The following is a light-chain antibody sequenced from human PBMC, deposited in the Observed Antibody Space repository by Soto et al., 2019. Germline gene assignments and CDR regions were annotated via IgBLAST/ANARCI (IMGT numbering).Light chain of an antibody. J-gene: IGLJ1*01. CDR2: SNN. Sequence: QSALTQPPSASGTPGQRVTISCSGSSSNIGSQTVTWYRQLPGTAPKLPMYSNNQRPSGVPGRFSGSKSGTSASLAISGLQSEDEADYYCAAWDDTLSGYVFGTGTKVTVL. CDR3: AAWDDTLSGYV. V-gene: IGLV1-44*01. CDR1: SSNIGSQT.